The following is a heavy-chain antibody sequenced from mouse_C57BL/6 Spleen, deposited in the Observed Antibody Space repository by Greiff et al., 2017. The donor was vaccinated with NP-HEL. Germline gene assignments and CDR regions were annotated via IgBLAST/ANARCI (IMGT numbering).Heavy chain of an antibody. Sequence: EVMLVESGGGLVKPGGSLKLSCAASGFTFSSYTMSWVRQTPEKRLEWVATISGGGGNTYYPDSVKGRFTISRDNAKNTLYLQMSSLRSEDTALYYCARITTVFDYWGQGTTLTVSS. D-gene: IGHD1-1*01. CDR1: GFTFSSYT. CDR2: ISGGGGNT. J-gene: IGHJ2*01. CDR3: ARITTVFDY. V-gene: IGHV5-9*01.